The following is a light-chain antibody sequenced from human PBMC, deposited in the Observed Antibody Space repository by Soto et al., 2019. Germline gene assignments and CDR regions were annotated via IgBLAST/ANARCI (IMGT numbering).Light chain of an antibody. CDR1: QSVLYSSNNKNY. Sequence: DIVMTQSPDSLAVSLGEXATINCKSSQSVLYSSNNKNYLAWYQQKPGQPPKLLIYWASTRESGVPDRFSGSGSGTDFTLTISSLQAEDVAVYYCQQYYSTPKTFGPGTKVDTK. CDR3: QQYYSTPKT. CDR2: WAS. J-gene: IGKJ3*01. V-gene: IGKV4-1*01.